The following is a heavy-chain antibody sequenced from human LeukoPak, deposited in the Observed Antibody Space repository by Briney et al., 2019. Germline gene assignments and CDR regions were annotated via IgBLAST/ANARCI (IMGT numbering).Heavy chain of an antibody. J-gene: IGHJ6*02. D-gene: IGHD4-17*01. V-gene: IGHV1-18*01. CDR1: GYTFTTYG. Sequence: ASVKVSCKASGYTFTTYGITWMRHAPGQGLEWMGWISAYNGNTNYAQKLQGRVTMTTDTSTSTAYMELRSLRSDDTAVYYCARTGDLDYYYYGMDVWGQGTTVTVSS. CDR3: ARTGDLDYYYYGMDV. CDR2: ISAYNGNT.